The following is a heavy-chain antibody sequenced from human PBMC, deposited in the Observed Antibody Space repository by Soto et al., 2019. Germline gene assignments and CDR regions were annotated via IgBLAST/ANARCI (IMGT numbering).Heavy chain of an antibody. D-gene: IGHD1-26*01. CDR3: AKRIVGATTPYYYGMDV. V-gene: IGHV3-23*01. CDR1: GFTFSSYA. Sequence: PGGSLRLSCAASGFTFSSYAMSWVRQAPGKGLEWVSAISGSGGSTYYADSVKGRFTISRDNSKNTLYLQMNSLRAEDTAVYYCAKRIVGATTPYYYGMDVWGQGTTVTVSS. J-gene: IGHJ6*02. CDR2: ISGSGGST.